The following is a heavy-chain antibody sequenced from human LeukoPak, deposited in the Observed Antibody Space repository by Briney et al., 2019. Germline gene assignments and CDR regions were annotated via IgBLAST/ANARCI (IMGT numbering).Heavy chain of an antibody. V-gene: IGHV3-7*01. Sequence: PGGSLRLSCVGSGFTFSNYWVNWVRQAPGKGLEWVANIKGSDKGHVDSVKGRFSVSRDDARYSLYLQMDSLRAEDTAVYYCARDVDWNYDLWGQGTVVRVSS. D-gene: IGHD1-7*01. CDR2: IKGSDK. CDR3: ARDVDWNYDL. CDR1: GFTFSNYW. J-gene: IGHJ4*02.